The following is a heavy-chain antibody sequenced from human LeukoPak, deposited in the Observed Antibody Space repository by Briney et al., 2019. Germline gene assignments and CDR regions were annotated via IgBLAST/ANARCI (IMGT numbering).Heavy chain of an antibody. CDR3: AKDGGSSTSSRAFDI. D-gene: IGHD2-2*01. V-gene: IGHV3-30*18. J-gene: IGHJ3*02. CDR2: ISFDGTIK. Sequence: GGSLRLSCAASGFTFSSYGIHWVRQAPGKGLEWVAVISFDGTIKYYADSVKGRFTISRDNSKNTLYLQMNSLRAEDTAVYYCAKDGGSSTSSRAFDIWGQGTMVTVSS. CDR1: GFTFSSYG.